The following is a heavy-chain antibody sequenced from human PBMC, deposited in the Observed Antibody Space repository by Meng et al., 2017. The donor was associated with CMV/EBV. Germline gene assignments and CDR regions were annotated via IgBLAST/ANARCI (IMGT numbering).Heavy chain of an antibody. Sequence: GGSLRLSCAASGFTFSSYEMNWVRQAPGKGLEWVSDISSSGSTIYYADSVKGRFSISRDNAKNSLYLQMKSLRAEDTALYYCARDGYGGAFDYWGQGTLVTVSS. CDR1: GFTFSSYE. V-gene: IGHV3-48*03. CDR2: ISSSGSTI. CDR3: ARDGYGGAFDY. J-gene: IGHJ4*02. D-gene: IGHD4-23*01.